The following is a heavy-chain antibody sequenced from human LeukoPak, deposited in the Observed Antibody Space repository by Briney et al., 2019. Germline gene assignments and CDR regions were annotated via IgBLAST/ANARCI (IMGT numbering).Heavy chain of an antibody. Sequence: ASVKVSCKASGYIFSIYYMHWVRQAPGQGLEWMGIINPSGGSTRYEEKFQGRVTMTRDTSTSTVYMELSSLRSVKRAVSDDARVGSPYFHDSSPFYYFDYWGQGTLVTVSS. CDR3: ARVGSPYFHDSSPFYYFDY. V-gene: IGHV1-46*01. CDR2: INPSGGST. J-gene: IGHJ4*02. D-gene: IGHD3-22*01. CDR1: GYIFSIYY.